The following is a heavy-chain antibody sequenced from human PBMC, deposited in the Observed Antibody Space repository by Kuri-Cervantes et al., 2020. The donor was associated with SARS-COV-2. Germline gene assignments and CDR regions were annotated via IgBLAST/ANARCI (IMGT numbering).Heavy chain of an antibody. CDR3: TGGYDSSGYYAY. CDR1: GYTFTSYA. Sequence: ASVKVSCKASGYTFTSYAMHWVRQAPGQRLEWMGWINAGNGNTKYSQKFQGRVTITRDTSASTAYMELSSLRSEDTAVYYCTGGYDSSGYYAYWGQGTLVTVSS. CDR2: INAGNGNT. J-gene: IGHJ4*02. V-gene: IGHV1-3*01. D-gene: IGHD3-22*01.